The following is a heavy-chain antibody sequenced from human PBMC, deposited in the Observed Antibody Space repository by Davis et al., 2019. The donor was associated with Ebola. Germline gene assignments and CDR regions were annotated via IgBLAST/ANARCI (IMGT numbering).Heavy chain of an antibody. J-gene: IGHJ4*02. D-gene: IGHD4-17*01. CDR2: IYSGGST. CDR1: GFTVSSNY. V-gene: IGHV3-66*02. CDR3: ARDSYYGDYGLSY. Sequence: PGGSLRLSCAASGFTVSSNYMSWVRQAPGKGLEWVSVIYSGGSTYYADSVKGRFTISRDNSKNTLYLQMNSLRAEDTAVYYCARDSYYGDYGLSYWGQGTLVTVSS.